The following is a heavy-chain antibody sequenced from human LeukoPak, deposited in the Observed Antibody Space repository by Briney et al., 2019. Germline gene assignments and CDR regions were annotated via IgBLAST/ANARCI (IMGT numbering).Heavy chain of an antibody. CDR2: ITDAVGST. CDR1: GFTFSSSS. J-gene: IGHJ4*02. CDR3: AKGGRYCSSTSCYVNY. V-gene: IGHV3-23*01. D-gene: IGHD2-2*01. Sequence: GGSLRLSCAASGFTFSSSSISWVRQAPGKGLEWVSAITDAVGSTHYADSVKGRFTISSDNSKNTVYLQMNSLRPEDMAVYYCAKGGRYCSSTSCYVNYWGQGTLVTVSS.